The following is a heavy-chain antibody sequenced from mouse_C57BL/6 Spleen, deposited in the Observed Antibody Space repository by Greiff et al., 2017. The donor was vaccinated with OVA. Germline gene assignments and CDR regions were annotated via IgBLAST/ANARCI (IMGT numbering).Heavy chain of an antibody. V-gene: IGHV1-69*01. Sequence: QQSCKASGYTFTSYWMHWVKQRPGQGLEWIGEIDPSDSYTNYYQKFKGKSTLTVDKSSSTAYMQLSSLTSEDSAVYYCARSIYYGNSGYFAYWGQGTTLTVSS. J-gene: IGHJ2*01. CDR1: GYTFTSYW. CDR3: ARSIYYGNSGYFAY. CDR2: IDPSDSYT. D-gene: IGHD2-1*01.